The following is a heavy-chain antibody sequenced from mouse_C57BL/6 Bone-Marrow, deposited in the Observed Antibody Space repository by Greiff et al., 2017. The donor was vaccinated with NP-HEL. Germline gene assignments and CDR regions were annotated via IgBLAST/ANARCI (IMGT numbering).Heavy chain of an antibody. CDR2: IYPGSGST. CDR1: GYTFTSYW. CDR3: ARRDDYDQSSYAIDY. Sequence: VQLQQPGAELVKPGASVKMSCKASGYTFTSYWITWVKQRPGQGLEWIGDIYPGSGSTNYNEKFKSKATLTVDTSSSTAYMQLSSLTSEDSAVYYCARRDDYDQSSYAIDYWGQGTSLTVSS. D-gene: IGHD2-4*01. V-gene: IGHV1-55*01. J-gene: IGHJ4*01.